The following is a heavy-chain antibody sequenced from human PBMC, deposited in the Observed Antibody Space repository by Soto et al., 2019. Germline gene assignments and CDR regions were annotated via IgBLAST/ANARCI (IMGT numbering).Heavy chain of an antibody. CDR1: GFTFSTYA. D-gene: IGHD3-10*01. Sequence: QVHLVESGGGVVQPGRSLRLSCAASGFTFSTYAMHWVRQAPGKGLEWVALISYDGSNKDYADSVKGRITISRDNSKNTLYLQMNSLRAEDTAVYYCARDITRFGEFDSWGQGTRVTVSS. CDR2: ISYDGSNK. V-gene: IGHV3-30-3*01. J-gene: IGHJ4*02. CDR3: ARDITRFGEFDS.